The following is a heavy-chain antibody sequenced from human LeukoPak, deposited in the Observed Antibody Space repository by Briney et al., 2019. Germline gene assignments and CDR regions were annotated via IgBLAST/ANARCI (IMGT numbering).Heavy chain of an antibody. CDR3: ASSIAAARSPPWH. CDR2: IYTSGST. Sequence: SETLSLTCTVSGGSISSGSYYWSWIRQPAGKGLEWIGRIYTSGSTNYNPSLKSRVTISVDTSKNQFSLKLSSVTAADTAVYYCASSIAAARSPPWHWGQGTLVTVSS. J-gene: IGHJ1*01. CDR1: GGSISSGSYY. D-gene: IGHD6-13*01. V-gene: IGHV4-61*02.